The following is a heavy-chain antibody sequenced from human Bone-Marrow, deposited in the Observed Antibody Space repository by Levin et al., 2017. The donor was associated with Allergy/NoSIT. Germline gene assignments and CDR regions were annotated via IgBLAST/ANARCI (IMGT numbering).Heavy chain of an antibody. CDR2: IYPGDSDS. CDR3: AISPREDSSTVFNI. J-gene: IGHJ3*02. Sequence: NLGESLKISCKGSGYRFARHWIGWVRQMPGKGLDWVGIIYPGDSDSRHSPSLQGRVTISADTSLSIAYLQWFSLQASDTAMYYCAISPREDSSTVFNIWGQGTMVTVSS. CDR1: GYRFARHW. D-gene: IGHD6-6*01. V-gene: IGHV5-51*01.